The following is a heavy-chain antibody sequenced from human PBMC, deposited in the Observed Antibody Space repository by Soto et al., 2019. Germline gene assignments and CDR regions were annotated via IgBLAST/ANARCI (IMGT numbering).Heavy chain of an antibody. CDR2: IYYSGST. V-gene: IGHV4-61*01. J-gene: IGHJ5*02. CDR3: ARGLYYDFWSGYYTQNWFDP. D-gene: IGHD3-3*01. Sequence: PSETLSLTCTVSGGSVSSGSYYWSWIRQPPGKGLEWIGYIYYSGSTNYNPSLESRVTISVDTSKNQFSLKLSSVTAADTAVYYCARGLYYDFWSGYYTQNWFDPWGQGTLVTVSS. CDR1: GGSVSSGSYY.